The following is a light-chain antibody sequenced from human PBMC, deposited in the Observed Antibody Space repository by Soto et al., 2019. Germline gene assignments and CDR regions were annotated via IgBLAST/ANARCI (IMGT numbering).Light chain of an antibody. V-gene: IGKV1-39*01. CDR2: GAS. Sequence: DIQMTQSPSSLSASVGDRVTITCRAGQSISNYLNWYQQKPGKAPKLVIYGASSLQSGVPSRFSGSGSGTDFTLTISSLQPEDFATYYCQQSYSAATFGQGTKVELK. CDR1: QSISNY. CDR3: QQSYSAAT. J-gene: IGKJ1*01.